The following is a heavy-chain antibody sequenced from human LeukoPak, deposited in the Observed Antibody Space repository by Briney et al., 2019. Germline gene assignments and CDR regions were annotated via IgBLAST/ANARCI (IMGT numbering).Heavy chain of an antibody. CDR1: GGSISSGSYY. CDR2: IYTSGST. J-gene: IGHJ4*02. CDR3: ARGAEYYYDSSGYYNY. D-gene: IGHD3-22*01. V-gene: IGHV4-61*02. Sequence: SETLSRTCTVSGGSISSGSYYWSWIRQPAGKGLEWIGRIYTSGSTNYNPSLKSRVTISVDTSKNQFSLKLSSVTAADMAVYYCARGAEYYYDSSGYYNYWGQGTLVTVSS.